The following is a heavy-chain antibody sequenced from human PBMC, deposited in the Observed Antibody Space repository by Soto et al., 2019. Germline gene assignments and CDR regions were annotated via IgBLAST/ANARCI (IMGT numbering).Heavy chain of an antibody. CDR2: ISAYNGNT. CDR3: ARNGYSSSSPHHYYYYYGMDV. Sequence: ASVKVSCKASGYTFTSYGISWVRQAPGQGLEWMGWISAYNGNTNYAQKLQGRVTMTTDTSTSTAYMELRSLRSDDTAVYYCARNGYSSSSPHHYYYYYGMDVWGQGTTVTVS. D-gene: IGHD6-6*01. V-gene: IGHV1-18*01. J-gene: IGHJ6*02. CDR1: GYTFTSYG.